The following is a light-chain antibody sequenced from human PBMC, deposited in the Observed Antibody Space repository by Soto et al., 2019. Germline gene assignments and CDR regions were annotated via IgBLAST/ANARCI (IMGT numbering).Light chain of an antibody. CDR3: SSYTSGSTLYI. CDR2: EVS. J-gene: IGLJ1*01. Sequence: QSVLTQPASVSGSPGQSITISCTGTSSDVGGYNYVSWYQQHPGKAPKFMIYEVSNRPSGVSNRFSGSKSGNTASLTISGLXAEDEADYYCSSYTSGSTLYIFGTGTKVTVL. CDR1: SSDVGGYNY. V-gene: IGLV2-14*01.